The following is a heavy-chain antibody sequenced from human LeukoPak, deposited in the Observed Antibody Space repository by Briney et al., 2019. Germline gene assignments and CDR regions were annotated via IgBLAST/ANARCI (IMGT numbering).Heavy chain of an antibody. V-gene: IGHV1-2*02. CDR3: ARDLYNWNDEGYFDY. J-gene: IGHJ4*02. D-gene: IGHD1-1*01. CDR2: INPNSGGT. CDR1: GYTFTGYY. Sequence: GASVKVSCKASGYTFTGYYMHWVRQAPGQGLEWMGWINPNSGGTNYAQKFQGRVTMTRDTSISPAYMELSRLRSDDTAVYYCARDLYNWNDEGYFDYWGQGTLVTVSS.